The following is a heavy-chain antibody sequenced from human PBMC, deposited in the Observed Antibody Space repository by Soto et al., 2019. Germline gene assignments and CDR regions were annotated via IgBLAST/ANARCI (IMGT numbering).Heavy chain of an antibody. CDR3: ARIPSP. D-gene: IGHD2-21*01. J-gene: IGHJ5*02. CDR1: GGSISSGGYS. Sequence: SETLSLTCAVSGGSISSGGYSWSWIRQPPGKGLEWIGYIYHSGSTYYNSSLKSRVTISVDRSKNQFSLKLSSVTAADTAVYYCARIPSPWGQGALGTVSS. V-gene: IGHV4-30-2*01. CDR2: IYHSGST.